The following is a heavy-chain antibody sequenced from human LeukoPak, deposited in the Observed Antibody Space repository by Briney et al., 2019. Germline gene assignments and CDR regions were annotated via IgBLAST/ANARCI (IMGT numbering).Heavy chain of an antibody. V-gene: IGHV3-30*01. J-gene: IGHJ4*02. CDR1: GYTFGRYP. D-gene: IGHD1-7*01. CDR2: ISSDGSTE. Sequence: GRSLRLSCAASGYTFGRYPIHWVRQAPGKGLEWVALISSDGSTEYYADSVKGRFTISRDNSKDTSYLHMASLRTEDTSLYYCTRETKDSFDHWGQGTLVTVSA. CDR3: TRETKDSFDH.